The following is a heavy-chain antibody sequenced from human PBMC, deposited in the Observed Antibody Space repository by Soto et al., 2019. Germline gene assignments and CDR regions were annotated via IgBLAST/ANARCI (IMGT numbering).Heavy chain of an antibody. Sequence: GSLRLSCASSGFTFGTYTMNWVRQAPGKGLEWVSSIGTSISYIYYADSVRGRFTISRDNAKDSLYLQMSSLRAEDTAVYYCARVMCGDCSTYYYYSMDVWGQGTTVTVSS. CDR2: IGTSISYI. V-gene: IGHV3-21*01. J-gene: IGHJ6*02. CDR1: GFTFGTYT. CDR3: ARVMCGDCSTYYYYSMDV. D-gene: IGHD2-21*02.